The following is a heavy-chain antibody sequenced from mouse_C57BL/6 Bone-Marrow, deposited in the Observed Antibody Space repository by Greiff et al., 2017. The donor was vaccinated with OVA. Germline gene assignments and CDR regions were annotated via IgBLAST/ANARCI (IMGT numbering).Heavy chain of an antibody. V-gene: IGHV1-64*01. Sequence: QVQLQQPGAELVKPGASVKLSCKASGYTFTSYWMHWVKQRPGQGLEWIGMIHPNSGSTNYNEKFKGKATLTVDKSSSTAYMELRSLTSEDTAVYYCARENRMDYWGQGTSVTVSS. CDR2: IHPNSGST. CDR3: ARENRMDY. CDR1: GYTFTSYW. J-gene: IGHJ4*01.